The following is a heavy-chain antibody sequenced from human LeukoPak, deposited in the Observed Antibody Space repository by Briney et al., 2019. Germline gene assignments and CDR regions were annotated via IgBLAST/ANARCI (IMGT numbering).Heavy chain of an antibody. V-gene: IGHV3-7*01. CDR2: IKQYGSEK. D-gene: IGHD6-13*01. Sequence: PGGSLRLSCAASGFTFSSYSMNWVRQAPGKGLEWVANIKQYGSEKYYVDSVKGRFTISRDNAKNSLYLQMNSLRAEDTAVYYCAREYSSSWWAIDYWGQGTLVTVSS. CDR1: GFTFSSYS. J-gene: IGHJ4*02. CDR3: AREYSSSWWAIDY.